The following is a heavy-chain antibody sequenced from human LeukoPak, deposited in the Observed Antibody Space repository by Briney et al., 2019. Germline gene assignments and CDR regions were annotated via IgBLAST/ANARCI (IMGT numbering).Heavy chain of an antibody. CDR2: IYYTGNT. J-gene: IGHJ4*02. V-gene: IGHV4-39*01. D-gene: IGHD3/OR15-3a*01. CDR3: ARQTGSGLFILP. Sequence: SETLSLTCTVSGVSTSSSYSYWGWIRQPPGMGLEWIGSIYYTGNTYYNASLKSQVSISIDTSKNQFSLKLTSVTAADTAVYYCARQTGSGLFILPGGQGTLVTVSS. CDR1: GVSTSSSYSY.